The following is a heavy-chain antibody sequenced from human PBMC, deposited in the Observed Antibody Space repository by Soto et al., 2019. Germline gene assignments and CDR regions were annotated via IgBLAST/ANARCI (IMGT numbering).Heavy chain of an antibody. J-gene: IGHJ3*01. CDR3: AKGTTCALDL. V-gene: IGHV3-53*04. CDR1: GLSVSTNY. Sequence: EVQLVESGGGLVQPGGSLRLSCAASGLSVSTNYMNWARQAPGKGLEWVSLIYSDGSTYYADSIKGRFTISRHNSNNTLYLQINSLRAEDTAVYYCAKGTTCALDLCGQGTMVTVSS. CDR2: IYSDGST. D-gene: IGHD4-17*01.